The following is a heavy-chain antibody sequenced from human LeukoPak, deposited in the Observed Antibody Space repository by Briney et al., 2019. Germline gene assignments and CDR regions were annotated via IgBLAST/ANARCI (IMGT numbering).Heavy chain of an antibody. CDR2: ISAYNGNT. J-gene: IGHJ4*02. CDR3: ARDLVSSGYCTLGY. CDR1: GYTFTSYG. Sequence: ASVKVSCKSSGYTFTSYGISWVRQAPGQGLEWMGWISAYNGNTNYAQKLQGRVTMTTDTPTSTAYMELRSLRSDDTAVYYCARDLVSSGYCTLGYWGQGTLVTVSS. V-gene: IGHV1-18*01. D-gene: IGHD3-22*01.